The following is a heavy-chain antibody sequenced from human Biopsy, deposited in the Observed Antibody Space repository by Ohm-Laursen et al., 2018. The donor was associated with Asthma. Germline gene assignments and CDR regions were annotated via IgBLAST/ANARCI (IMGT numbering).Heavy chain of an antibody. D-gene: IGHD2-21*01. J-gene: IGHJ4*02. CDR1: GFTFDDYG. V-gene: IGHV3-9*01. CDR3: AKATLGDIGKDY. Sequence: RSLRLSCTASGFTFDDYGMHWVRQAPGKGLEWVSGISWNSGSIGYADSVKGRFTISRDNAKNSLYLQMNSLRVEDTALYYCAKATLGDIGKDYWGQGTRVTVSS. CDR2: ISWNSGSI.